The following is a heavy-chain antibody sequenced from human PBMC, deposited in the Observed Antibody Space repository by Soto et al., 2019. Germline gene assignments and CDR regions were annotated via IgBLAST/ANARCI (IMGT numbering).Heavy chain of an antibody. CDR1: GGTFSSYA. J-gene: IGHJ6*02. V-gene: IGHV1-69*06. Sequence: GASVNVSCKSSGGTFSSYAISWVRQAPGQGLEWMGGIIPIFGAANYAQKFQGRVTITADKSTGTAYMELSSLRSEDTAVYYCARAVDYDFWSGYYLTYYYGMDVWGQGTTVTVSS. CDR2: IIPIFGAA. CDR3: ARAVDYDFWSGYYLTYYYGMDV. D-gene: IGHD3-3*01.